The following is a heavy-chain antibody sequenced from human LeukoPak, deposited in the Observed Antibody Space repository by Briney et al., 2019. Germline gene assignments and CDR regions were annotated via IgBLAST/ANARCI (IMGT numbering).Heavy chain of an antibody. J-gene: IGHJ4*02. Sequence: GGSLRLSCAASAGFTFSDCWMSWVRQAPGKGLEWVAIIKQDGREKLYVDSVKGRFTISRDNAKSSLYLQMNSLRAEDTAVYYCVSGIGWLPDYWGQGTLVTVSS. V-gene: IGHV3-7*03. CDR3: VSGIGWLPDY. CDR1: AGFTFSDCW. D-gene: IGHD6-19*01. CDR2: IKQDGREK.